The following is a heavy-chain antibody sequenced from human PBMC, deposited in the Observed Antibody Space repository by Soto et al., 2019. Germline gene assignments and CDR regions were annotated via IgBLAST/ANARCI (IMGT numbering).Heavy chain of an antibody. D-gene: IGHD6-19*01. Sequence: QLQLQESGSGLVKPSQTLSLTCAVSGGSISSGGYSWSWIRQPPGKGLEWIGYSYHSGSTYYNPSLKSRVTISVDRSKTQFSLKRSSVTAADTAVYYCARAGGLGAVAVDSWGQGTLVTVSS. CDR2: SYHSGST. V-gene: IGHV4-30-2*01. CDR1: GGSISSGGYS. J-gene: IGHJ4*02. CDR3: ARAGGLGAVAVDS.